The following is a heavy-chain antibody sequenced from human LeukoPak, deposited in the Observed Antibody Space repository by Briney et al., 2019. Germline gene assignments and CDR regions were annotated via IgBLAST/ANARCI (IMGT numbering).Heavy chain of an antibody. V-gene: IGHV1-2*02. Sequence: ASVKVSCKASGYTFTCYYMHWVRQAPGQGLEWRGWINPNSGGTNYAQKFQGRVTMTRDTSISTAYMELSRLRSDDTAVYYCARDQYCSGGSGYLFWGQGTLVTVSS. D-gene: IGHD2-15*01. CDR2: INPNSGGT. CDR3: ARDQYCSGGSGYLF. CDR1: GYTFTCYY. J-gene: IGHJ4*02.